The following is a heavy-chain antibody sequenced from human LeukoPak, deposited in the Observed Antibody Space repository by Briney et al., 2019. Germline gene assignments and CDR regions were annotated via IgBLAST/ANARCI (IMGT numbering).Heavy chain of an antibody. CDR1: GFTFSSYA. J-gene: IGHJ4*02. CDR3: AKVLEPTCYSGSYPLDY. D-gene: IGHD1-26*01. CDR2: IWYDGSNK. V-gene: IGHV3-33*06. Sequence: GGSLRLSCAASGFTFSSYAMSWVRQAPGKGLEWVAVIWYDGSNKYYADSVKGRFTISRDNSKNTLYLQMSSLRAEDTAVYYCAKVLEPTCYSGSYPLDYWGQGTLVTVSS.